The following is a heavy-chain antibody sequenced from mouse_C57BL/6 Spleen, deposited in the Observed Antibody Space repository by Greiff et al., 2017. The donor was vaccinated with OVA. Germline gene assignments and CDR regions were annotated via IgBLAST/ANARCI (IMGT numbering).Heavy chain of an antibody. J-gene: IGHJ3*01. CDR2: IDPSDSYT. CDR1: GYTFTSYW. CDR3: AQKGFAY. Sequence: VQLQQPGAELVKPGASVKLSCKASGYTFTSYWMQWVKQRPGQGLEWIGEIDPSDSYTNYNQKFKGKATLTVDTSSSTAYMQLSSLTSEDSAVYYCAQKGFAYWGQGTLVTVSA. V-gene: IGHV1-50*01.